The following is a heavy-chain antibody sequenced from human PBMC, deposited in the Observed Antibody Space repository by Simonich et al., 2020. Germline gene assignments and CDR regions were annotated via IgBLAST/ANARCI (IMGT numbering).Heavy chain of an antibody. J-gene: IGHJ3*02. Sequence: QVQLVQSGAEGKKPGASVKVSCKASGYTFTGYYMHWVRQAPGQGLEWMGWINPNSGGTNYAKKFQGRVTRTRDTSISTAYMELSRLRSDDTAVYYCARVRFEAFDIWGQGTMVTVSS. CDR1: GYTFTGYY. V-gene: IGHV1-2*02. CDR2: INPNSGGT. CDR3: ARVRFEAFDI.